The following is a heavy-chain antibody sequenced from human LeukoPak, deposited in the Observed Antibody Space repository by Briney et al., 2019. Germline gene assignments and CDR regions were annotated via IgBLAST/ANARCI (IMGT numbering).Heavy chain of an antibody. D-gene: IGHD3-22*01. V-gene: IGHV3-33*01. CDR1: GFTFSSYG. CDR2: IWYDGSNK. Sequence: GGSLRLSCAASGFTFSSYGMHWVRQAPGKGLEWVAVIWYDGSNKYYADSVKGRFTISRDNPKNTLYLQMNSLRAEDTAVYYCARDLYYDSSGSLFDYWGQGTLVTVSS. J-gene: IGHJ4*02. CDR3: ARDLYYDSSGSLFDY.